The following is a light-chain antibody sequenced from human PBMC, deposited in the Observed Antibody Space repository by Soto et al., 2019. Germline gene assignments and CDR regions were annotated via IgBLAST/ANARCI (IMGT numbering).Light chain of an antibody. CDR2: YDT. CDR1: NIGSKS. CDR3: QVWDSSSDPVA. V-gene: IGLV3-21*04. Sequence: SYELTQPPSVSVAPGKTANITCGGNNIGSKSVHWYQQKPGQAPVLVISYDTDRPSGIPERYSGSNSGNTATLTISRVEAGDEADYYCQVWDSSSDPVAFGGGTKVTVL. J-gene: IGLJ2*01.